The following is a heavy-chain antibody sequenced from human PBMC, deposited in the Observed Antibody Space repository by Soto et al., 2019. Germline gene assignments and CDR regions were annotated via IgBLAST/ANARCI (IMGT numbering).Heavy chain of an antibody. CDR1: GVTVNRFA. V-gene: IGHV1-69*01. Sequence: QVQLVQSGPEVKKPGTSVKVSCKASGVTVNRFAVTSVRQAPGQGFHWLAGITPLFETTNHAQNCQGTATITADESTTPSYLELRGLASEDTAVYYSARGYGGYFDDWGQGTLVIVSS. CDR3: ARGYGGYFDD. CDR2: ITPLFETT. J-gene: IGHJ4*02. D-gene: IGHD4-17*01.